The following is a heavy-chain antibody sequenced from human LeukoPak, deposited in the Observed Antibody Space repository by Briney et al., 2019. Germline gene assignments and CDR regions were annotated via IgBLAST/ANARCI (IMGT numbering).Heavy chain of an antibody. D-gene: IGHD4-17*01. Sequence: SETLSLTCTVSGGSISPYYWSWIRQPPGKGLEWIGYIYYSGSTYYNPSLKSRVTISVDTSKNQFSLKLSSVTAADTAVYYCATIGPYGAYFDYWGQGILVTVSS. CDR1: GGSISPYY. V-gene: IGHV4-30-4*08. CDR3: ATIGPYGAYFDY. CDR2: IYYSGST. J-gene: IGHJ4*02.